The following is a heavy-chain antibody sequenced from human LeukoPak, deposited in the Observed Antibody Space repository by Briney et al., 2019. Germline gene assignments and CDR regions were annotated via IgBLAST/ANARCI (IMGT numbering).Heavy chain of an antibody. CDR2: IYSSGST. CDR1: GGSISSYY. D-gene: IGHD5-12*01. CDR3: ARGNSGYDYAFDI. V-gene: IGHV4-59*01. J-gene: IGHJ3*02. Sequence: SETLSLTCTVPGGSISSYYWTWIRQPPGKGLEWIGYIYSSGSTNYNPSLKSRVTISLDTSKNQFSLRVSSVTSADTAVYYCARGNSGYDYAFDIWGQGTMVTVSS.